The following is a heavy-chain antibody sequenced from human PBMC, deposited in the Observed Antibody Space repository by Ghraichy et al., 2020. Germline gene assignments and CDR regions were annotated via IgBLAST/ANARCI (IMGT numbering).Heavy chain of an antibody. CDR2: IIPIFGTA. D-gene: IGHD3-9*01. V-gene: IGHV1-69*13. Sequence: SVKVSCKASGGTFSSYAISWVRQAPGQGLEWMGGIIPIFGTANYAQKFQGRVTITADESTSTAYMELSRLRSEDTAVYYCARDIRRGAYYDILTGYWMDVWGQGTTVTVSS. CDR1: GGTFSSYA. J-gene: IGHJ6*02. CDR3: ARDIRRGAYYDILTGYWMDV.